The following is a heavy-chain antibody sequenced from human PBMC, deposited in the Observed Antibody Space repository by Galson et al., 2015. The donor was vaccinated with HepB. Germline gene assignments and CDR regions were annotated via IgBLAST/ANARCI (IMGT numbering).Heavy chain of an antibody. CDR3: ARLVWSGYHFDY. J-gene: IGHJ4*02. CDR2: IYSIYNGGNT. CDR1: GFTVSSNY. V-gene: IGHV3-53*01. D-gene: IGHD3-3*01. Sequence: SLRLSCAASGFTVSSNYMTWVRQAPGKGLEWVSVIYSIYNGGNTYYADSVKGRFTISRDNSKNTLYLQMNSLRAEDTAVYYCARLVWSGYHFDYRGQGTLVTVSS.